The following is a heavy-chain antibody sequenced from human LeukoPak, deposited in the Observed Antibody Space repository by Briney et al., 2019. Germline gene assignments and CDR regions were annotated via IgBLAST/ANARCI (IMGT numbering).Heavy chain of an antibody. D-gene: IGHD2-8*01. CDR2: ISDAGATT. Sequence: GGSLRLSCAASGFTFRSYAMSWVRQAPGKGLEWVSSISDAGATTYDADSVKGRFTISRDNSSSTLCLQMNSLRAEDQAVSYCAKHTSIGRYCTNGVSSPFGYWGQGNLVNVSS. V-gene: IGHV3-23*01. J-gene: IGHJ4*02. CDR3: AKHTSIGRYCTNGVSSPFGY. CDR1: GFTFRSYA.